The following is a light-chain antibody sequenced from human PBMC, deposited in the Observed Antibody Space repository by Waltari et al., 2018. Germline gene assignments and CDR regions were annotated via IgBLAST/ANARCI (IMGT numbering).Light chain of an antibody. CDR3: SSYAGTNTYV. Sequence: QSALTQPASLSASPGQSITISCTGTSSDVGGYNLLSWYQQHRGKATKLLINDVSKRPSGVSNRFSGSKSGNTASLTSSGLQAEDEADYFCSSYAGTNTYVFRTGTEVTVL. CDR1: SSDVGGYNL. J-gene: IGLJ1*01. CDR2: DVS. V-gene: IGLV2-14*03.